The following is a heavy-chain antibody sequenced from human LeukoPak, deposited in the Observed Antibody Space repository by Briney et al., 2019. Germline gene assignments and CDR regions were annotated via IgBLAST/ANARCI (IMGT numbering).Heavy chain of an antibody. CDR3: ARSVTTRPWGAFDI. V-gene: IGHV3-53*01. Sequence: GGSLRLSCAASGFTVSNNYMNWVRQAPGKGLEWVSVIYSGGGTYYADSVKGRFTISRDNSKNTLYLQMNSLRAEDTAVYYCARSVTTRPWGAFDIWGQGTMVTVSS. CDR1: GFTVSNNY. J-gene: IGHJ3*02. CDR2: IYSGGGT. D-gene: IGHD7-27*01.